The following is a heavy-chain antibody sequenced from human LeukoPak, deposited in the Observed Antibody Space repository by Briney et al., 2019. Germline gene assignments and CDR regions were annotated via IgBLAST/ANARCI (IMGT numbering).Heavy chain of an antibody. Sequence: SETPSLTCTVSGGSISSGDYYWSWIRQPPGKGLEWIGYIYYSGSTYYNPSLKSRVTISVDTSKNQFSLKLSSVTAADTAVYYCARVVGDAFDIWGQGTMVTVSS. CDR1: GGSISSGDYY. CDR2: IYYSGST. CDR3: ARVVGDAFDI. V-gene: IGHV4-30-4*01. J-gene: IGHJ3*02. D-gene: IGHD1-26*01.